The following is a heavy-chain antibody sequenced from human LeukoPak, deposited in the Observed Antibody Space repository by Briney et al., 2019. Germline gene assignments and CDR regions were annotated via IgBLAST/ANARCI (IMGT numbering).Heavy chain of an antibody. V-gene: IGHV4-59*08. CDR1: GGSISSYY. CDR3: VRLEDYYDSSGYYQVAFDI. Sequence: SETLSLTCTVSGGSISSYYWSWIRQPPGKGLEWIGYIYYSGSTNYNSSLKSRVTISVDTSKNQFSLKLSSVTAADTAVYYCVRLEDYYDSSGYYQVAFDIWGQGTMVTVSS. J-gene: IGHJ3*02. CDR2: IYYSGST. D-gene: IGHD3-22*01.